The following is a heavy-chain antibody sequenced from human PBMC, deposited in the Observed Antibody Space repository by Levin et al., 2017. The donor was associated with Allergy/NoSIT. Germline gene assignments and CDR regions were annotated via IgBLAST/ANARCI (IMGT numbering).Heavy chain of an antibody. Sequence: RSQTLSLTCSVSGGSISSSSYYWVWIRQPPGKGLEWIGSLDYSGRTYKNPSLESRVTMPVDSSKNQFSLKLNSVTAADTAVYYCARRREPGYYFDFWGQGALVSVST. CDR1: GGSISSSSYY. CDR3: ARRREPGYYFDF. CDR2: LDYSGRT. J-gene: IGHJ4*02. D-gene: IGHD3-3*01. V-gene: IGHV4-39*01.